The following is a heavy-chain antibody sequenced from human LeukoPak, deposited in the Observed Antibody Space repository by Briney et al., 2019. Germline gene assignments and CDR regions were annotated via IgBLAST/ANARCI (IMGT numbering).Heavy chain of an antibody. Sequence: ASVKVSCKASGHTFTGYYMHWVRPAPGQGLEWMGWINPNSGGTNYAQKFQGRVTMTRDTSISTAYMELSRLRSDDTAVYYCARDQKLAVAGTGDYWGQGTLVTVSS. CDR3: ARDQKLAVAGTGDY. CDR2: INPNSGGT. D-gene: IGHD6-19*01. V-gene: IGHV1-2*02. CDR1: GHTFTGYY. J-gene: IGHJ4*02.